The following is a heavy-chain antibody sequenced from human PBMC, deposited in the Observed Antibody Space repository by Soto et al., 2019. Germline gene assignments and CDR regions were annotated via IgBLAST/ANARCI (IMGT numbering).Heavy chain of an antibody. Sequence: SVKVSCKASGGTFGSNAISWVRQAPGQGFEWMGNIILIFGTINNAQKFQGRVTITADESTNTAYMELSSLRSEDTAVYYCARLYGLDAFDIWGQGTMVTVSS. CDR2: IILIFGTI. CDR3: ARLYGLDAFDI. V-gene: IGHV1-69*13. J-gene: IGHJ3*02. CDR1: GGTFGSNA. D-gene: IGHD3-16*02.